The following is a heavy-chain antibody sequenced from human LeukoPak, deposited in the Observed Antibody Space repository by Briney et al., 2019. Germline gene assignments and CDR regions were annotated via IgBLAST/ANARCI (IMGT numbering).Heavy chain of an antibody. D-gene: IGHD4-17*01. CDR3: AKSHTPDYGDYFDY. Sequence: QPGGTLRLSCAASGFTFSKYDMSWVRQAPGKGLEWVSAISGSGGSTYYADSVKGRFTISRDNSKNTLYLQMNSLRAEDTAVYYCAKSHTPDYGDYFDYWGQGALVTVSS. J-gene: IGHJ4*02. CDR1: GFTFSKYD. V-gene: IGHV3-23*01. CDR2: ISGSGGST.